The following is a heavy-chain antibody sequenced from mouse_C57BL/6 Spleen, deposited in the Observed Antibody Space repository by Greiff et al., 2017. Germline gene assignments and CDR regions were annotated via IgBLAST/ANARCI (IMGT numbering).Heavy chain of an antibody. Sequence: QVQLQQPGAELVMPGASVKLSCKASGYTFTSYWMHWVKQRPGQGLEWIGEIDPSDSYTNYNQKFKGKSTLTVEKSSSTAYMQLSSLTSEDSAVYYCAREKKLGGYYWYFDVWGTGTTVTVSS. D-gene: IGHD1-1*02. CDR2: IDPSDSYT. CDR1: GYTFTSYW. V-gene: IGHV1-69*01. CDR3: AREKKLGGYYWYFDV. J-gene: IGHJ1*03.